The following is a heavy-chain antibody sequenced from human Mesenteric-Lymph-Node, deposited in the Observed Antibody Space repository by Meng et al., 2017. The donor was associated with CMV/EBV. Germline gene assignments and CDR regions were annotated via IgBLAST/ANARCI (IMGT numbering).Heavy chain of an antibody. J-gene: IGHJ4*02. CDR3: ARGSSYDILTGYFDY. Sequence: GQLHQGGAGLLRPAETLSVTCSVYGGSFSGYYWNWIRQSPEKGLEWIREINHSGSTTYNPSFTSRIIISVDTSTNQISLNMSSVTAADTAVYYCARGSSYDILTGYFDYWGQGALVTVSS. V-gene: IGHV4-34*01. CDR2: INHSGST. D-gene: IGHD3-9*01. CDR1: GGSFSGYY.